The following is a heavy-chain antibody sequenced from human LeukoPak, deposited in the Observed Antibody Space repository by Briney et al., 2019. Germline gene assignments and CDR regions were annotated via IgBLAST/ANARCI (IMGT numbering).Heavy chain of an antibody. CDR1: GFTFTSHW. Sequence: GGSLRLSCAASGFTFTSHWMSWVRQAPGKGLEWVARMNLDGSEKYYVDSVKGRFTISRDNAKTSLYLEMNSLRAEDTAVYYCARGHGGWDPYYFDYWGQGTLVTVSS. CDR3: ARGHGGWDPYYFDY. J-gene: IGHJ4*02. D-gene: IGHD6-19*01. CDR2: MNLDGSEK. V-gene: IGHV3-7*01.